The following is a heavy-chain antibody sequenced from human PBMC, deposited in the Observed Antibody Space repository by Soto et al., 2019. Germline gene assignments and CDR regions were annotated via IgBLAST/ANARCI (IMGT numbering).Heavy chain of an antibody. V-gene: IGHV4-61*01. CDR2: ISYSGTT. J-gene: IGHJ4*02. CDR1: GVSVNSGSFY. D-gene: IGHD4-17*01. CDR3: ARGATVTQYDY. Sequence: SETLSLTCTVSGVSVNSGSFYWAWIRQPPGKGLEWIGFISYSGTTNYNPSLKSRVTVSVDTSRSQISLKVSSLTAADSAVYYCARGATVTQYDYWGQGTLVTVS.